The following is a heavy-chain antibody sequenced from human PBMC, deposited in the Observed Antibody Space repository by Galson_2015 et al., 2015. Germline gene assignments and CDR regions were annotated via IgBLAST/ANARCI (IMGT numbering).Heavy chain of an antibody. V-gene: IGHV3-74*01. Sequence: LRLSCAASGLTFSDYWMHWVRQAPGKGLVWVSRINRDGSVISYADSVKGRFTISRDNAKNTLYLQMNSLRVEDTAVYYCTRDVAAGRWYFDLWGRGTLVTVSS. CDR2: INRDGSVI. CDR1: GLTFSDYW. J-gene: IGHJ2*01. CDR3: TRDVAAGRWYFDL.